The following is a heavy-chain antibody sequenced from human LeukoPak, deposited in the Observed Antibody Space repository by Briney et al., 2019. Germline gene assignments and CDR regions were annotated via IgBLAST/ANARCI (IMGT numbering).Heavy chain of an antibody. CDR3: ARNNWNSRTQRWFYFDY. J-gene: IGHJ4*02. CDR2: INSDGSSR. V-gene: IGHV3-74*01. D-gene: IGHD1-1*01. Sequence: GGSLRLSCAASGFTFSNYWMSWVRQAPGKGLVWVSRINSDGSSRHYADSVKGRFTISRDNSKNTLYLQMDSLRAEDTAVYYCARNNWNSRTQRWFYFDYWGQGTLVTVSS. CDR1: GFTFSNYW.